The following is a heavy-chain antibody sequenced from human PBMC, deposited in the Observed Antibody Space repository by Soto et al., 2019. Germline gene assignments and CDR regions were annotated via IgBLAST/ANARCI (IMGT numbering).Heavy chain of an antibody. CDR2: INRDGSST. J-gene: IGHJ4*02. D-gene: IGHD1-1*01. CDR1: GVTFRNYW. CDR3: AREIVTTGEYYSDS. V-gene: IGHV3-74*01. Sequence: GGSLRLSCAASGVTFRNYWMHWVRQAPGKGLVWVSRINRDGSSTSYADSVKGRVTISRDTAKNTLYLQMNSLRAEDTAVYYCAREIVTTGEYYSDSWGQGTLVTVSS.